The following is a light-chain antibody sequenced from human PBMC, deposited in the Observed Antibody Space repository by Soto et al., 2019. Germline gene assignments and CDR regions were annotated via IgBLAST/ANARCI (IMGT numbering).Light chain of an antibody. CDR3: SSYTSSSKGV. J-gene: IGLJ2*01. Sequence: ALTQPASVSGSPGQSITISCTGTSSDVGGYNYVSWYQQHPGKAPKLMIYDVSNRPSGVSNRFSGSKSGNTASLTISGLQAEDEADYYCSSYTSSSKGVFGGGTKVIVL. CDR1: SSDVGGYNY. CDR2: DVS. V-gene: IGLV2-14*01.